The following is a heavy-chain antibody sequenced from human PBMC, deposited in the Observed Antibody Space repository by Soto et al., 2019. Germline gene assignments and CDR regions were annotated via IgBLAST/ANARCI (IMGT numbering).Heavy chain of an antibody. J-gene: IGHJ6*02. CDR1: GYSFTSYW. V-gene: IGHV5-10-1*01. CDR3: ERRGLNDNCYYGMDV. D-gene: IGHD1-1*01. Sequence: PGAALTISCKGSGYSFTSYWLSWVRQMPGKGLEWMGRIDPSDSYTNYSPSFQGHVTISADRSISTAFLQRSSQTSPDTAMYYWERRGLNDNCYYGMDVWGQGTTFTVSS. CDR2: IDPSDSYT.